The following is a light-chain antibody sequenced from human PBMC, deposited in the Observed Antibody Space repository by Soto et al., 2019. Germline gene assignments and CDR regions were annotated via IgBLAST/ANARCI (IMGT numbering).Light chain of an antibody. J-gene: IGKJ5*01. Sequence: DIQVTQSKSSLSAXVGDXGTIXXQASQGISRSLAWYQQKPGKAPKLLIYAASILQSGVPSRFSGSGFGTDFTLTISSLQPEDSAIYYCQQADSLPIAFGLGTCMELK. CDR1: QGISRS. CDR3: QQADSLPIA. CDR2: AAS. V-gene: IGKV1-12*01.